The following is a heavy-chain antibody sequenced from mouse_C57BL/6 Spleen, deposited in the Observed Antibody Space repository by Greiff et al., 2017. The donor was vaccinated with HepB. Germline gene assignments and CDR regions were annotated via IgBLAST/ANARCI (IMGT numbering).Heavy chain of an antibody. CDR1: GFTFTSYW. J-gene: IGHJ3*01. D-gene: IGHD2-10*02. CDR2: IDPSDSYT. CDR3: ARGGDSIWFAY. V-gene: IGHV1-59*01. Sequence: QVQLQQPGAELVRPGTSVKLSCKASGFTFTSYWMHWVKQRPGQGLEWIGVIDPSDSYTNYNQKFKGKATLTVDTSSSTAYMQLSSLTSEDSAVYYCARGGDSIWFAYWGQGTLVTVSA.